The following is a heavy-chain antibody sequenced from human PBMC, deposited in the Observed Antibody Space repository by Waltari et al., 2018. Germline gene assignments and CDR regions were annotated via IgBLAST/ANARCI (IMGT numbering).Heavy chain of an antibody. CDR1: GFTFSSYA. V-gene: IGHV3-23*03. CDR3: TTVLGRYYDSSGYYRIDY. D-gene: IGHD3-22*01. Sequence: EVQLLESGGGLVQPGGSLRLSCAASGFTFSSYAMSWVRQAPGKGLEWVSVIYSGGSTYYADSVKGRFTISRDNSKNTLYLQMNSLKTEDTAVYYCTTVLGRYYDSSGYYRIDYWGQGTLVTVSS. CDR2: IYSGGST. J-gene: IGHJ4*02.